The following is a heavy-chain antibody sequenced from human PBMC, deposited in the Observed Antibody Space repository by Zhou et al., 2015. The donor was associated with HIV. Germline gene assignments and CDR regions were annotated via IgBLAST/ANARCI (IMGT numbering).Heavy chain of an antibody. V-gene: IGHV1-69*06. CDR2: IIPIFGTP. J-gene: IGHJ4*02. CDR1: GGTFNTYE. CDR3: AGDVPSYYYDSSGQLVMGVN. D-gene: IGHD3-22*01. Sequence: QVQLVQSGAEVKKPGSSVKVSCKASGGTFNTYEISWVRQAPGQGLEWMGGIIPIFGTPNYAPRFRGRVTITADKSTRTAYMELSSLRSEDTAVYYCAGDVPSYYYDSSGQLVMGVNWGQGTLVTVSS.